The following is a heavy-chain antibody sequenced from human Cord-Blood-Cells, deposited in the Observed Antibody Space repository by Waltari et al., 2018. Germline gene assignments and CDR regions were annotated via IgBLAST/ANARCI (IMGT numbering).Heavy chain of an antibody. D-gene: IGHD3-10*01. CDR2: ICHSGST. V-gene: IGHV4-38-2*02. J-gene: IGHJ3*02. Sequence: QVQLQESGPGLVKPSETLSLTCTVSGYSISSGYYWGWIRPPHGKGLEGVGSICHSGSTYYNPSRKSRVTISVDTSKNQCSLKLSSVTAADTAVYYCARDYYGSGSDAFDIWGQGTMVTVSS. CDR1: GYSISSGYY. CDR3: ARDYYGSGSDAFDI.